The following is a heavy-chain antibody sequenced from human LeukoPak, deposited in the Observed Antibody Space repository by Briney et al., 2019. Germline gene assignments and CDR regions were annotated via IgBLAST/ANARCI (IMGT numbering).Heavy chain of an antibody. CDR1: GFTFSNYA. Sequence: GGSLRLSCAASGFTFSNYAMSWVRQAPGKELEWVSGISGSGGSTHYSNSVKGRFTISRDNPKNTLYLQMNSLRAEDTAVYYCAKDSGSGTYYSANAFDIWGQGTMVTVSS. D-gene: IGHD3-10*01. V-gene: IGHV3-23*01. CDR3: AKDSGSGTYYSANAFDI. J-gene: IGHJ3*02. CDR2: ISGSGGST.